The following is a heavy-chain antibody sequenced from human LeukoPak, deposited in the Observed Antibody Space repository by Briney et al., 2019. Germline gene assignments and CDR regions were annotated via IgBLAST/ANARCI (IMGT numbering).Heavy chain of an antibody. CDR2: INPNSGGT. D-gene: IGHD3-3*01. J-gene: IGHJ5*02. CDR3: ARDLPLYDFWSGSPFDP. V-gene: IGHV1-2*02. Sequence: ASVKVSCKASGYTFTGYYMHWVRQAPGQGREWMGLINPNSGGTNYAQKFQGRVTMTRDTSISTAYMELSRLRSDDTAVYYCARDLPLYDFWSGSPFDPWGQGTLVTVSS. CDR1: GYTFTGYY.